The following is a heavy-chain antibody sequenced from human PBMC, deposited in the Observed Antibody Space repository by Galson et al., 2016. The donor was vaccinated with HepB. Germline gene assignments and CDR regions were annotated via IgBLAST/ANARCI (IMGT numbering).Heavy chain of an antibody. V-gene: IGHV3-30*03. CDR3: ARSEWLLSDGLDV. D-gene: IGHD3-3*01. J-gene: IGHJ6*02. Sequence: SLRLSCAASGFTFSTYGMHWVRQAPGKGLEWVAVISNDGSDKYYADSVKGRFTISRDNSKNRLYLQMNSLRAADTAVYYCARSEWLLSDGLDVWGQGTTVTGSS. CDR1: GFTFSTYG. CDR2: ISNDGSDK.